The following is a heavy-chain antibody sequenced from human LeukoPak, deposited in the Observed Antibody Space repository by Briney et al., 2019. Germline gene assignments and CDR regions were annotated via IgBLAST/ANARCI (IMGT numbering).Heavy chain of an antibody. CDR3: AKDWAIFGVVTTFRFDP. CDR1: GFTFSSYG. D-gene: IGHD3-3*01. J-gene: IGHJ5*02. CDR2: IRYDGSNK. V-gene: IGHV3-30*02. Sequence: GGSLRLSCAASGFTFSSYGMHWVRQAPGKGLESVAFIRYDGSNKYYADSVKGRFTISRDNSKNTLYLQMNSLRAEDTAVYYCAKDWAIFGVVTTFRFDPWGQGTLVTVSS.